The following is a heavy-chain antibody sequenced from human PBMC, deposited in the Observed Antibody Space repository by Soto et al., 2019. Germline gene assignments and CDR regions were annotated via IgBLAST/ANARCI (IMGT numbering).Heavy chain of an antibody. CDR1: GFTFSSYA. Sequence: EVQLLESGGGLVQPGGSLRLSCAASGFTFSSYAMSWVRQAPGKGLEWISAISGSGGSTYYADSVKGRFTISRDNSKNTLYLQMNSLRAEDTAVYYCAKGHDFWSGYYLWFDPWGQGTLVTVSS. D-gene: IGHD3-3*01. J-gene: IGHJ5*02. V-gene: IGHV3-23*01. CDR3: AKGHDFWSGYYLWFDP. CDR2: ISGSGGST.